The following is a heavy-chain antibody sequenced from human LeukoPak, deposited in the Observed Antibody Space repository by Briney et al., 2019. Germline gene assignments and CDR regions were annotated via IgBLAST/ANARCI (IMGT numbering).Heavy chain of an antibody. CDR1: GFTFSSYS. CDR2: ISSSSSYI. J-gene: IGHJ4*02. V-gene: IGHV3-21*01. D-gene: IGHD3-22*01. Sequence: GSLRLPCAASGFTFSSYSMNWVRQAPGKGLEWVSSISSSSSYIYYADSVKGRFTIPRDNAKNSLYLQMNSLRAEDTAVYYCASLYYDSSGYYDYWGQGTLVTVSS. CDR3: ASLYYDSSGYYDY.